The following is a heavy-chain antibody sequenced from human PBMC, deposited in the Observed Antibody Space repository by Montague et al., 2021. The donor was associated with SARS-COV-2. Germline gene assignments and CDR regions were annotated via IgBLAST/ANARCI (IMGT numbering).Heavy chain of an antibody. CDR3: ARTTVVTPYYYYAMDV. Sequence: SETLSLTCTVSDGSINNKTYFWDWIRQPPGKGLEWIGSIHYRGSTHYNPSLKSRLTISVDTSRNQFSLKLSSVTAADTAVYFCARTTVVTPYYYYAMDVWGQGTTVTVSS. J-gene: IGHJ6*02. D-gene: IGHD4-23*01. CDR2: IHYRGST. V-gene: IGHV4-39*01. CDR1: DGSINNKTYF.